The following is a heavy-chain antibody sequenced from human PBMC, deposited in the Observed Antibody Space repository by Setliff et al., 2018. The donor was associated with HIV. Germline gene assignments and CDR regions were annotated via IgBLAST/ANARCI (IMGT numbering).Heavy chain of an antibody. Sequence: SETLSLTCTVSGASMRGTNYYWGWVRQPPGKGLEWIGNFHFSGSTYYNPSPKSRVAISVDPSQNQFSLRLISVTAADAAIYYCARPSLGIGGGSKFDSWGQGIRVTVSS. CDR2: FHFSGST. CDR1: GASMRGTNYY. J-gene: IGHJ4*02. D-gene: IGHD3-3*01. V-gene: IGHV4-39*01. CDR3: ARPSLGIGGGSKFDS.